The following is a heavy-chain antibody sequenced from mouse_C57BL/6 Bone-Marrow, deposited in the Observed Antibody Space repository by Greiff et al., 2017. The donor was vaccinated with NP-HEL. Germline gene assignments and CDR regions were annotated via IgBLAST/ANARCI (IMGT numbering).Heavy chain of an antibody. D-gene: IGHD2-1*01. Sequence: VQLQQSGPELVKPGASVKISCKASGYSFTGYYMNWVKQSPEKSLEWIGEINPSTGGTTYNQKFKAKATLTVDKSSSTAYMQLKSLTSEDSAVYYCARWGVTNYAMDYWGQGTSVTVSS. J-gene: IGHJ4*01. CDR2: INPSTGGT. V-gene: IGHV1-42*01. CDR1: GYSFTGYY. CDR3: ARWGVTNYAMDY.